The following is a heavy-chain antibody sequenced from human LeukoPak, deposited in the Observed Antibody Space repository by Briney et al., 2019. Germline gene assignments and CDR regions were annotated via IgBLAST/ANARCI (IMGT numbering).Heavy chain of an antibody. CDR2: IYYSGST. J-gene: IGHJ4*02. Sequence: PSETLSLTCTVSGGSISSSSYYWSWIRQPPGKGLEWIGYIYYSGSTNYDPSLKSRVTISVDTSKNQFSLKLSSVTAADTAVYYCARDLAAMVLWGQGTLVTVSS. CDR3: ARDLAAMVL. D-gene: IGHD5-18*01. CDR1: GGSISSSSYY. V-gene: IGHV4-61*01.